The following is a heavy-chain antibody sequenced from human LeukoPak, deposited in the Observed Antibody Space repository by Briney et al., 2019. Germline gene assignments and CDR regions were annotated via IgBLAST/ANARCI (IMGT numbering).Heavy chain of an antibody. D-gene: IGHD4-11*01. J-gene: IGHJ4*02. CDR2: ISAYNGNT. CDR1: GYTFTSYG. CDR3: ARVHEPLTTVTYFDY. Sequence: ASVKVSCKASGYTFTSYGISGVRQAPGQGLEWMGWISAYNGNTSYAQKLQGRVTMTKDTSTSTAYMELRSLRSDDTAVYYCARVHEPLTTVTYFDYWGQGTLVTVSS. V-gene: IGHV1-18*01.